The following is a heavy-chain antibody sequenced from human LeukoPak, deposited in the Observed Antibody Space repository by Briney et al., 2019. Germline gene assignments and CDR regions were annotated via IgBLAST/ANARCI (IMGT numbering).Heavy chain of an antibody. CDR3: ARGTYDYIWGSYRPYYYYYMDV. V-gene: IGHV4-4*07. Sequence: SETLSLTCTVSGGSISSYYWSWIRQPAGKGLEWIGRIYTSGSTNYNPSLKSRVTMSVDTSKNQFSLKLSSVTAADTAVYYCARGTYDYIWGSYRPYYYYYMDVWGKGTTVTVSS. CDR1: GGSISSYY. CDR2: IYTSGST. D-gene: IGHD3-16*02. J-gene: IGHJ6*03.